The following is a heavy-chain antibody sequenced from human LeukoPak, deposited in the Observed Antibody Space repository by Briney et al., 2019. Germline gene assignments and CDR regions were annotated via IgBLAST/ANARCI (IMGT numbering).Heavy chain of an antibody. D-gene: IGHD3-10*01. CDR1: GYTFTSYY. CDR3: ARDGQVFGEFPYYFDY. Sequence: ASVKVSCKASGYTFTSYYMHWVRQAPGQGLEWMGIINPSGVSTSYAQKFQGRVTMTRDTSTSTVYMELSSLRSEDTAVYYCARDGQVFGEFPYYFDYWGQGTLVTVSS. CDR2: INPSGVST. J-gene: IGHJ4*02. V-gene: IGHV1-46*01.